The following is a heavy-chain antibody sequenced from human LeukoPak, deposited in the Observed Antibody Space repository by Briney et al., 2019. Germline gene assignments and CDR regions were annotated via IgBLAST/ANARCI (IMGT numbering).Heavy chain of an antibody. Sequence: GASVKVSCKAPGGTFSNYAISWVRQAPGQGLEWMGGIIPLFGTSNYAQKFQGRVTITTDESTRTAYMDLSNLRFEDTAMYYCATATVLRYFDYFDPWGQGTLVTVSS. CDR3: ATATVLRYFDYFDP. D-gene: IGHD3-9*01. V-gene: IGHV1-69*05. J-gene: IGHJ5*02. CDR2: IIPLFGTS. CDR1: GGTFSNYA.